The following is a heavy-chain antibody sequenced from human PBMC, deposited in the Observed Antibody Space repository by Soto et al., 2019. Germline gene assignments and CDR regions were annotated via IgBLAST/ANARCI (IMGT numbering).Heavy chain of an antibody. CDR3: AHGSCSSADCYPNPYLDY. CDR1: GFSLSTTAEG. J-gene: IGHJ4*02. Sequence: QITLKESGPTLVKPTQTLTLTCTFSGFSLSTTAEGVGWFRQPPGKALEWLALIYWDDDERYSPSLKSRLTTTKDTSKNQVVLTTTNVDPVDTATYYCAHGSCSSADCYPNPYLDYWGQGNLVTVSS. CDR2: IYWDDDE. V-gene: IGHV2-5*02. D-gene: IGHD2-21*02.